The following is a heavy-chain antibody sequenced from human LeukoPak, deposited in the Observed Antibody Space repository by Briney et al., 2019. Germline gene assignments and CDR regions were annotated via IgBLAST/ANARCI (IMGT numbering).Heavy chain of an antibody. CDR2: VSWNSGSI. CDR3: ARDLGQYYDTSDNWFDP. V-gene: IGHV3-9*01. D-gene: IGHD3-22*01. CDR1: GFTFDDYA. Sequence: GGSLRLSCAASGFTFDDYAMHWVRQASGKGLEWVSGVSWNSGSIGYADSVKGRFTISRDNAKNTLNLQMNSLRAEDTAVYYCARDLGQYYDTSDNWFDPWGQGTLVTVSS. J-gene: IGHJ5*02.